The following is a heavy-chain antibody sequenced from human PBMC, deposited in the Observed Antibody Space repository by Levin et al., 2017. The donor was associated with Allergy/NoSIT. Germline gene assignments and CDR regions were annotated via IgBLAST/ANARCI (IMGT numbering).Heavy chain of an antibody. D-gene: IGHD2-15*01. CDR2: IKTKADGGTT. CDR3: TTDLEYCSAGSCYVVSY. V-gene: IGHV3-15*01. CDR1: GLTFNNAW. J-gene: IGHJ4*02. Sequence: GGSLRLSCAASGLTFNNAWMSWIRQAPGKGLEWVGRIKTKADGGTTDYAAPVKGRFTISRDDSKHTLYLQMNSLKTEDTAVYYCTTDLEYCSAGSCYVVSYWGQGTLVTVSS.